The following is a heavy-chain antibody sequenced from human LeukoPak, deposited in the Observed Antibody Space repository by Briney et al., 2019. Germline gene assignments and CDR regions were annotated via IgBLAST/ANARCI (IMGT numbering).Heavy chain of an antibody. V-gene: IGHV1-18*01. CDR1: GYTFTSYG. J-gene: IGHJ4*02. CDR3: AREAGYYDSSGYLDY. D-gene: IGHD3-22*01. CDR2: ISAYNGNT. Sequence: ASVKVSCKASGYTFTSYGISWVRQAPGQGLEWMGWISAYNGNTNYAQKLQGRVTMTTDTSTSTAYMELRSLRSDDTAVYYCAREAGYYDSSGYLDYWGQGTLVTVSS.